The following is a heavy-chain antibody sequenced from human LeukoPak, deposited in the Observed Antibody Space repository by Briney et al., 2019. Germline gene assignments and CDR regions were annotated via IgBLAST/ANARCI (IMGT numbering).Heavy chain of an antibody. Sequence: PGGSLRLSCAVSGFTFSDYYMSWIRQAPGKGLEWVSYISSSGSTIYYADSVKGRLTISRDNAKNSLYLQMNSLRAEDTAVYYCARVGTGTPPYYYYSMGVWGKGTTVTVSS. V-gene: IGHV3-11*01. CDR1: GFTFSDYY. J-gene: IGHJ6*03. CDR2: ISSSGSTI. CDR3: ARVGTGTPPYYYYSMGV. D-gene: IGHD1-1*01.